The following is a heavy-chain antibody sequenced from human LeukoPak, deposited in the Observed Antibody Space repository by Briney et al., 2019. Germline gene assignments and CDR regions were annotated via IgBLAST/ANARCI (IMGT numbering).Heavy chain of an antibody. Sequence: ASVKVSCKASGYTFTSYYMHWVRQAPGQGLEWMGIINPSGGSTRYAQKFQGRVTMTRDMSTSTAYMELRSLRSDDTAVYYCARDDIVVVPAAMGGPYYYYYMDVWAKGPRSPSP. CDR3: ARDDIVVVPAAMGGPYYYYYMDV. J-gene: IGHJ6*03. D-gene: IGHD2-2*01. V-gene: IGHV1-46*01. CDR1: GYTFTSYY. CDR2: INPSGGST.